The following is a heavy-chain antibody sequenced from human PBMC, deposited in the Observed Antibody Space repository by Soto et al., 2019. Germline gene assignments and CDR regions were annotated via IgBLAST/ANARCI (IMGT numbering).Heavy chain of an antibody. J-gene: IGHJ6*03. CDR2: ISDSGNT. D-gene: IGHD3-16*02. CDR3: AAVVPVKYYFHFMVV. V-gene: IGHV4-59*11. CDR1: GASIDSHY. Sequence: QIQLQESGPGLVKPSETLSLICTVSGASIDSHYWSWIRQPPGKGLEWIGYISDSGNTRSNPSLKSRVTISLDVSKKRFSLILLSATAADTAADYCAAVVPVKYYFHFMVVWGKGTTVMVTS.